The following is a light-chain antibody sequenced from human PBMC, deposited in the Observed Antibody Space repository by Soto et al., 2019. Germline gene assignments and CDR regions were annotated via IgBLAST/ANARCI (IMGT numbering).Light chain of an antibody. J-gene: IGKJ2*01. CDR3: QQYNSWMYT. V-gene: IGKV1-5*01. CDR1: QSISSW. Sequence: DLQMTQSPSTLSASVGDRVTITCRASQSISSWLAWYQQKPGKAPKLLIYDASSLESGVPSRFSGSGSGTEFTLTISSLQPDDFATYYCQQYNSWMYTFGQGTKLEIK. CDR2: DAS.